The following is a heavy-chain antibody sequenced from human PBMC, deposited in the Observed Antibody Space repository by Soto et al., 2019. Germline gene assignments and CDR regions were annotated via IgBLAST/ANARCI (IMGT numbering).Heavy chain of an antibody. D-gene: IGHD2-15*01. CDR3: ARRDLSGHADC. CDR1: GFSVNNND. Sequence: EVQLVESGGGLIQPGGSLRLSCATTGFSVNNNDMSWVRQAPGKGLEWVSLIYSSGSIKYADSVKGRFTISRDNTKNIVYLQMNSLSADYSAVYYCARRDLSGHADCWGQGTRVTVSS. V-gene: IGHV3-53*01. CDR2: IYSSGSI. J-gene: IGHJ1*01.